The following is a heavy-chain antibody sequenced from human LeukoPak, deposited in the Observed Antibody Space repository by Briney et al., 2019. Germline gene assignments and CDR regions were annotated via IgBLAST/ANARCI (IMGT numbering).Heavy chain of an antibody. CDR2: INGDGSRT. D-gene: IGHD3-10*01. Sequence: GGTLRLSCAASGFTFSNYWMHWVRQAPGKGLVWVSRINGDGSRTTYADSVKGRFTISRDSAKNTLYLQMNSLRAEDTAIYYCARDYGTCIDYWGQGTLVTVSS. V-gene: IGHV3-74*01. CDR1: GFTFSNYW. J-gene: IGHJ4*02. CDR3: ARDYGTCIDY.